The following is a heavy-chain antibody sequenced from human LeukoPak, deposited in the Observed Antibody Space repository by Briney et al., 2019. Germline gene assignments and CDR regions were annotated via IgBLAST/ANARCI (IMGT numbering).Heavy chain of an antibody. J-gene: IGHJ6*02. CDR3: ARGVAVARYGMDV. CDR2: TSAYNGNT. CDR1: GYTFTSYG. D-gene: IGHD6-19*01. V-gene: IGHV1-18*01. Sequence: ASVKLSRTSSGYTFTSYGISWLRQAPGQGLEWMGWTSAYNGNTNNAQTLQGRVTMTTDTSTSTAYMDLRSLRSDDTAVYYCARGVAVARYGMDVWGQGTTVTVSS.